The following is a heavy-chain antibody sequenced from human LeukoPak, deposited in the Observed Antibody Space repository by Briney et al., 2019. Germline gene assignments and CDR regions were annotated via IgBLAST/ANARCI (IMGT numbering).Heavy chain of an antibody. V-gene: IGHV3-33*01. CDR1: GFTFSSHG. CDR2: IWHDGSNK. CDR3: ARGYGSGSPLYYYYGMDV. J-gene: IGHJ6*04. D-gene: IGHD3-10*01. Sequence: GGSLRLSCAASGFTFSSHGMHWVRQAPGKGLEWVAVIWHDGSNKYYADSVKGRFTISRDNSKNTLYLQMNSLRAEDTAVYFCARGYGSGSPLYYYYGMDVWGKGTTVTVSS.